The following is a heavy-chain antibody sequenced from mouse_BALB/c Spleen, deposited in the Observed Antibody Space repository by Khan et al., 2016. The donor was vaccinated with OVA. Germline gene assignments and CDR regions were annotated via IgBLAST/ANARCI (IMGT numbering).Heavy chain of an antibody. CDR3: ARDYGSSFWFAY. CDR2: INPYNNGT. D-gene: IGHD1-1*01. CDR1: GYTFTNYI. Sequence: VQLQQSGPELVKPGASVKMSCKTSGYTFTNYIIHWMRQKPGQGLEWIGYINPYNNGTKYNEKFKDKATLTSDKSSSTAYMELSGLTSEDSAVYSCARDYGSSFWFAYWGQGTLVTVSA. J-gene: IGHJ3*01. V-gene: IGHV1S136*01.